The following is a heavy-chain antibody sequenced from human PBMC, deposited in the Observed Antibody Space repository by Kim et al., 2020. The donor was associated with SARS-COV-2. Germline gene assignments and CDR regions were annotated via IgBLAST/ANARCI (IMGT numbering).Heavy chain of an antibody. V-gene: IGHV1-3*01. J-gene: IGHJ4*02. Sequence: KFQGRVTITRDTSASTAYMELSSLRSEDTAVYYCARDLFGVVRGVIIMGYWGQGTLVTVSS. D-gene: IGHD3-10*01. CDR3: ARDLFGVVRGVIIMGY.